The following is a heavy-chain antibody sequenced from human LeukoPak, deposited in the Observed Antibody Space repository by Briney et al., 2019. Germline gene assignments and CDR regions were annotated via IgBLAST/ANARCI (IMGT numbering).Heavy chain of an antibody. J-gene: IGHJ4*02. D-gene: IGHD5-18*01. CDR1: GGSISSTMW. CDR2: IYHSGST. CDR3: ASKEYTYGYFDY. V-gene: IGHV4-4*02. Sequence: TSQTLSLTCAVSGGSISSTMWWSWVRQPPGKGLEWIGEIYHSGSTNYNPSLKSRVTISVDKSKNQFSLKLSSVTAADTAVYYCASKEYTYGYFDYWGQGTLVTVSS.